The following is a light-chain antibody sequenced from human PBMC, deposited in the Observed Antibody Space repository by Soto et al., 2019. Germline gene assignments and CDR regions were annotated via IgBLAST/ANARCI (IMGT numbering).Light chain of an antibody. CDR1: SSDIGGYDY. Sequence: QSVLTQPASVSGSPGQSITISCTGTSSDIGGYDYVSWYQQRPGKAPKLMIYEVRYRPSGVSIRFSGSKSGNTASLTISGLQAEDEAVYYCCSYTRTSNHYFFGSGTKVTVL. J-gene: IGLJ1*01. CDR3: CSYTRTSNHYF. V-gene: IGLV2-14*01. CDR2: EVR.